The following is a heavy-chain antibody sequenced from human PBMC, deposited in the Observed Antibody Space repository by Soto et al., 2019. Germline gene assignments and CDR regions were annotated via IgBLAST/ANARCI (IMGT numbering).Heavy chain of an antibody. V-gene: IGHV4-39*01. CDR2: IYYSGST. J-gene: IGHJ4*02. Sequence: SETLSLTCTVSGGSISSSSYYWGWIRQPPGKGLEWIGSIYYSGSTYYNPSLKSRVTISVDTSKNQFSLKLSSVTAADTAVYYCARLSQDIVVVVAAPSYFDYWGQGTLVTVSS. D-gene: IGHD2-15*01. CDR3: ARLSQDIVVVVAAPSYFDY. CDR1: GGSISSSSYY.